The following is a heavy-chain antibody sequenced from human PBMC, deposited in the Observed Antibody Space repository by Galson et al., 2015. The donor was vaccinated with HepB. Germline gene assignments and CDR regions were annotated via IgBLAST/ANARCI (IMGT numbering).Heavy chain of an antibody. J-gene: IGHJ4*02. CDR1: GFTFSSYA. V-gene: IGHV3-23*01. CDR3: AKDSLDYGDYPFDY. D-gene: IGHD4-17*01. Sequence: SLRLSCAASGFTFSSYAMSWVRQAPGKGLEWVSAISGSGGNTYYADSVKGRFTISRDNSKNTLYLQMNSLRAEDTAVYYCAKDSLDYGDYPFDYWGQGTLVTASS. CDR2: ISGSGGNT.